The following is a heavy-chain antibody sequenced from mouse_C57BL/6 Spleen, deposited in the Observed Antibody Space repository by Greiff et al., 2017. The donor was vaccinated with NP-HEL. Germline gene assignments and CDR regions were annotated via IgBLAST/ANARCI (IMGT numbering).Heavy chain of an antibody. D-gene: IGHD1-1*01. CDR3: DSWNYCGSPWGY. V-gene: IGHV1-9*01. CDR2: ILPGSGST. Sequence: QVQLQQSGAELMKPGASVKLSCKATGYTFTGYWIEWVKQRPGHGLEWIGEILPGSGSTNYNEKFKGKATFTADTSSNTAYMQLSSLTTEDSDIANCDSWNYCGSPWGYWGKVTTLTVAS. CDR1: GYTFTGYW. J-gene: IGHJ2*01.